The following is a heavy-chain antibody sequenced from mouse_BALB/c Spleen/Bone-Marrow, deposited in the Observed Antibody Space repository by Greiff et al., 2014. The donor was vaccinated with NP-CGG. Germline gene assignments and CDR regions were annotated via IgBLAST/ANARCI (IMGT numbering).Heavy chain of an antibody. D-gene: IGHD1-1*01. CDR1: GYTFTSYV. V-gene: IGHV1-14*01. J-gene: IGHJ4*01. Sequence: EVQRVESGPELVKPEASVKMSCKASGYTFTSYVMHWVKQKPGQGLEWIGYINPYNDGTKYNEKFKGKAILTSDKSSSTAYMELSSLTSEGSAVYYCARGSSWAMDYWGQGTSVTVSS. CDR2: INPYNDGT. CDR3: ARGSSWAMDY.